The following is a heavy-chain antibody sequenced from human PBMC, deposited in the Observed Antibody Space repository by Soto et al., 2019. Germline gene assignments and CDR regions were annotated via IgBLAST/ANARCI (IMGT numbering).Heavy chain of an antibody. V-gene: IGHV3-53*04. D-gene: IGHD2-15*01. CDR1: GFTVSSNY. CDR2: IYSGGST. CDR3: ARGYCSGGGCYSAPFDY. Sequence: EVQLVESGGGLVQPGGSLRLSCAASGFTVSSNYMSWVRQAPGKGLEWVSVIYSGGSTYYADSVKGRFTISRHNSKNTLYLQMNSLRAEDTAVYYCARGYCSGGGCYSAPFDYWGQGTLVTVSS. J-gene: IGHJ4*02.